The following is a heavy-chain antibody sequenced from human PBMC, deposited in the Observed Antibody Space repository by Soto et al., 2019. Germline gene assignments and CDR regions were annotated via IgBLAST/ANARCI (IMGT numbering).Heavy chain of an antibody. CDR3: ACSYGSLDV. V-gene: IGHV3-53*05. J-gene: IGHJ6*02. CDR1: GFSVSKNY. D-gene: IGHD3-10*01. Sequence: PGGSLRLSCAASGFSVSKNYIHWVRQAPGKGLEWVSVIYSGGYTYYADSVKGRFSISRDNSKNTLYLQMNTLRSEDTAVYYCACSYGSLDVWGQGTTVTVSS. CDR2: IYSGGYT.